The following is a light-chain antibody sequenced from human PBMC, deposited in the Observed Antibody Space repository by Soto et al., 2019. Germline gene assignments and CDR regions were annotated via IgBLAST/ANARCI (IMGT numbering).Light chain of an antibody. CDR2: DVS. V-gene: IGKV3-11*01. CDR1: QSVDSY. CDR3: QQRRNWPLT. J-gene: IGKJ4*01. Sequence: EIVLTQSPATLSVSAGERATLSCRASQSVDSYLTWYQQKPGQAPRLLIYDVSNRATGIPVRFSGSRSGTDFTLTISSLEPEDVAIYYCQQRRNWPLTFGGGTKVEIK.